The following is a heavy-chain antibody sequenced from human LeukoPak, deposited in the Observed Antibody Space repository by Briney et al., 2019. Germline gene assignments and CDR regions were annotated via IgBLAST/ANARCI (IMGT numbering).Heavy chain of an antibody. J-gene: IGHJ4*02. CDR3: ARDLNWETY. CDR1: GFSFSRYW. V-gene: IGHV3-7*01. D-gene: IGHD7-27*01. CDR2: IKTDGSQI. Sequence: GESLRLSCEASGFSFSRYWMTWVRQAPGKGLEWVANIKTDGSQIYYVDSVKGRFTISRDNAKNSLYLQMNSLRAEDTAVYYCARDLNWETYWGQGTLVSVSS.